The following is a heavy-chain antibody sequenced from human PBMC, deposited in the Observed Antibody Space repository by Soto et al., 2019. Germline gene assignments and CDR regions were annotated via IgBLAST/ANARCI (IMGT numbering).Heavy chain of an antibody. V-gene: IGHV3-11*01. CDR3: VRDRDRRWFDP. Sequence: QLVESGGGLVKPGGSLRLSCTASGFIFSDFYMAWIRQAPGKGLEWVSYISSDGSSTYKDSVKSRFTVSRDNAKDSLYLQMNSLRDEDTAVYYCVRDRDRRWFDPWGQGTLVTVSS. CDR2: ISSDGSST. CDR1: GFIFSDFY. D-gene: IGHD3-10*01. J-gene: IGHJ5*02.